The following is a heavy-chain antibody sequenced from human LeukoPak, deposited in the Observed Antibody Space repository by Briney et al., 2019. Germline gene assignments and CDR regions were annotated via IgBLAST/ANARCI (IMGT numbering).Heavy chain of an antibody. Sequence: SETLSLTCTVSGGSIRSYHWSWTRQPPGKGLEWIGYIYYSGSTNYNPSLKSRVTISVDTSKNQFSLRLSSVTAADTAVYYCARVTGYVMEDYFDYWGQGTLVTVSS. CDR1: GGSIRSYH. V-gene: IGHV4-59*01. D-gene: IGHD6-13*01. CDR3: ARVTGYVMEDYFDY. CDR2: IYYSGST. J-gene: IGHJ4*02.